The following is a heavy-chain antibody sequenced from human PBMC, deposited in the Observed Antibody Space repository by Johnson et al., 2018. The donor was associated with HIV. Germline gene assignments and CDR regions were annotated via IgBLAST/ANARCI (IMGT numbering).Heavy chain of an antibody. Sequence: QVQLVESGGGVVQPGRSLRLSCAASGFTFSSYAMHWVRQAPGKGLEWVSVIYNDGNTYYADSVKGRFPISRDNSKNTLYLQMNSLRAEDTAVYYCARDLRYSGYEYAFDIWGQGTMVTVSS. J-gene: IGHJ3*02. CDR2: IYNDGNT. CDR1: GFTFSSYA. D-gene: IGHD5-12*01. CDR3: ARDLRYSGYEYAFDI. V-gene: IGHV3-30*14.